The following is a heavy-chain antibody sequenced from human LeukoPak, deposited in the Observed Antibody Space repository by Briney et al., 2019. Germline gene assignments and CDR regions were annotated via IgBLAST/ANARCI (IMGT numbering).Heavy chain of an antibody. V-gene: IGHV1-69*13. D-gene: IGHD2-15*01. CDR1: GGTFSSYA. J-gene: IGHJ5*02. CDR3: ARGPARISKGNWFDP. CDR2: IIPIFGTA. Sequence: SVKVSCKASGGTFSSYAISWVRQAPGQGLEWVGGIIPIFGTANYAQKFQGRVTITADGSTSTAYMELSSLRSEDTAVYYCARGPARISKGNWFDPWGQGTLVTVSS.